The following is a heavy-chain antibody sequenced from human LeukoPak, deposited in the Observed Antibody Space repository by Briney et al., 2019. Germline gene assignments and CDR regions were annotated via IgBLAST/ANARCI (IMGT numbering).Heavy chain of an antibody. CDR3: ASGRGIFGVVHFDY. V-gene: IGHV4-34*01. CDR1: GGSFSGYY. Sequence: KPSETLSPTRAVYGGSFSGYYWRWVRQPPGKGLEGVGEINHSGSTNYNPSLKSRLTISVDTSKNQFSLKLSSVTAADTAVYYCASGRGIFGVVHFDYWGQGTLVTVSS. J-gene: IGHJ4*02. D-gene: IGHD3-3*01. CDR2: INHSGST.